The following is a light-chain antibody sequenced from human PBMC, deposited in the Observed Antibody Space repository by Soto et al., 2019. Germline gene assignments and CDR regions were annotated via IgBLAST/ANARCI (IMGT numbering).Light chain of an antibody. CDR1: KLGDKY. CDR3: QAWDSSTGV. Sequence: SYELTQPPSVSVSPGQTASITCSGDKLGDKYACWYQQKPGQSPVLVIYQDSKRPSGIPERFSGSNSGNTATLTIGGTQAMDEADYYCQAWDSSTGVFGTGTKLTVL. CDR2: QDS. V-gene: IGLV3-1*01. J-gene: IGLJ1*01.